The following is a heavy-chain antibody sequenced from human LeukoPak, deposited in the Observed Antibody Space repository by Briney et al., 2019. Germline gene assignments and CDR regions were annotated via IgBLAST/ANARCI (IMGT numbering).Heavy chain of an antibody. CDR1: GYTFTSYY. V-gene: IGHV1-2*02. CDR2: INPNSGGT. D-gene: IGHD3-10*01. Sequence: GASVKVSCKASGYTFTSYYMHWVRQAPGQGLEWMGWINPNSGGTNYAQKFQGRVTMTRDTSISTAYMELSRLRSDDTAVYYCARELGYYGSGSYYEYYYYGMDVWGQGTTVTVSS. J-gene: IGHJ6*02. CDR3: ARELGYYGSGSYYEYYYYGMDV.